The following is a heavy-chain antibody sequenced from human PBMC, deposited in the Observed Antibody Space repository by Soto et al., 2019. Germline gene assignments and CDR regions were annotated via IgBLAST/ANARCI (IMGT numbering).Heavy chain of an antibody. CDR3: AKMQQSNGMDV. J-gene: IGHJ6*02. CDR2: ISGSGGST. CDR1: GFTFSSYA. D-gene: IGHD2-8*01. V-gene: IGHV3-23*01. Sequence: GGSLRLSCAASGFTFSSYAMSWVRQAPGKGLEWVSAISGSGGSTYSADSVKGRFTISRDKSKNTLYLQMNSLRVGDTVIYYCAKMQQSNGMDVWGQGTTVTVSS.